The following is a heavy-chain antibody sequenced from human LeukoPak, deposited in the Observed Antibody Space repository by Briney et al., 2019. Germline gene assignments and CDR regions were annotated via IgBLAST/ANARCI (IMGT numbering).Heavy chain of an antibody. J-gene: IGHJ2*01. Sequence: SETLSLTCTVSGYSISSGYYWGWIRQPPGKGLECIGTMYHSGSTFYNPSLKNRVTISVDTSKDQFSLRLRSVTAADTAVYYCARVVNDYAIRYFDLWGRGTLVPVSS. D-gene: IGHD4-17*01. V-gene: IGHV4-38-2*02. CDR2: MYHSGST. CDR3: ARVVNDYAIRYFDL. CDR1: GYSISSGYY.